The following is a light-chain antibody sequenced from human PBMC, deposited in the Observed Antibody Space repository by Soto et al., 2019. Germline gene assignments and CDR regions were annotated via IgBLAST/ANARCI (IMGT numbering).Light chain of an antibody. CDR2: DND. CDR3: GAWDTNLNAEV. Sequence: QSVLTQPPSVSAAPGQKVTISCSGSSSNIGNTYVSWYQQLPGTAPKLLICDNDQRPSGIPDRFSGSKSGTSATLAITGLQAGDEADYYCGAWDTNLNAEVFGGGTKLTVL. V-gene: IGLV1-51*01. CDR1: SSNIGNTY. J-gene: IGLJ2*01.